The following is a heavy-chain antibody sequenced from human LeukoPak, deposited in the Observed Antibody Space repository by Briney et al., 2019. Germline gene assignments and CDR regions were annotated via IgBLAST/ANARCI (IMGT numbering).Heavy chain of an antibody. V-gene: IGHV4-39*07. Sequence: SETLSLTCSISDDSINNDRYFWAWIRQPPGKGLEWIASINYSGRTYYNPSLNSRLIISVDTAKRQFSLKLTSVTAADTALYFCARDIDDVGALFDFWGQGTLVTVSS. CDR3: ARDIDDVGALFDF. D-gene: IGHD1-26*01. J-gene: IGHJ4*02. CDR2: INYSGRT. CDR1: DDSINNDRYF.